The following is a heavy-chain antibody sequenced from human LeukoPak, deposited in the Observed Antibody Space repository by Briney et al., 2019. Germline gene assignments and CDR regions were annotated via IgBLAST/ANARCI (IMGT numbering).Heavy chain of an antibody. CDR1: GFTFSNYW. CDR3: ARARYCSSASCWFDY. D-gene: IGHD2-2*01. J-gene: IGHJ4*02. Sequence: GGSLRLSCAASGFTFSNYWMSWVRQAPGKGLEWVANINQDGSEKHYVDSVKGRFTISRDNAKNSLYLQVNSLRAEDTAVYYCARARYCSSASCWFDYWGQGTLVTVSS. CDR2: INQDGSEK. V-gene: IGHV3-7*03.